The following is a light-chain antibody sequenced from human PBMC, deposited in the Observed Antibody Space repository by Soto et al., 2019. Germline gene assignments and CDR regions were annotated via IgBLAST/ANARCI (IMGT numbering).Light chain of an antibody. CDR3: QQYNAWPLT. CDR2: VAS. CDR1: QSVSSN. Sequence: EIVMTQSPATLSVSPGERATLSCRASQSVSSNLAWYQQKPGQTPKLLIYVASTRATGIPSRFSGIGSGTEFTLPISNLKHADFAVYYCQQYNAWPLTFGGGTKGEFK. V-gene: IGKV3-15*01. J-gene: IGKJ4*01.